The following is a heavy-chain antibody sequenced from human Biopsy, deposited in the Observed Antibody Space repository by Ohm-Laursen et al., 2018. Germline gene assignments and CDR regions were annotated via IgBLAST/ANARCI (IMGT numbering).Heavy chain of an antibody. Sequence: SDTLSLTCPVSGGSIGSFFWSWIRQPPGKGLERIGYIYYSGSTNYNPSLRSRVTISVDRSKNQFSLELSSVTAADTAVYYCARVGAGAPSIDYFDYWGQGALVTVSS. CDR2: IYYSGST. V-gene: IGHV4-59*07. CDR3: ARVGAGAPSIDYFDY. J-gene: IGHJ4*02. D-gene: IGHD1-26*01. CDR1: GGSIGSFF.